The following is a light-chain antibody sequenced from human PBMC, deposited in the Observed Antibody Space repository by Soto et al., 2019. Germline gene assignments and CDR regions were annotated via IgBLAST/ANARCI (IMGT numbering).Light chain of an antibody. V-gene: IGKV1-39*01. CDR1: QSISNY. J-gene: IGKJ1*01. Sequence: DIQMTQSPSSLSASVGDRVTITCRASQSISNYLNWYQQKPGKAPKLLIYAASSLQSGVPSRFSGSGSGTDLIFTISSLQPEDFATYYCQQSYSTPRTFGQGSKVEIK. CDR2: AAS. CDR3: QQSYSTPRT.